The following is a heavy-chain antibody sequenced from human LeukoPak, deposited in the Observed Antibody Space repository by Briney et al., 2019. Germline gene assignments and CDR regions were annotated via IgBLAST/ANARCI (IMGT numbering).Heavy chain of an antibody. V-gene: IGHV1-69*05. CDR2: IIPIFGTA. Sequence: GSSVKVSCKASGGTFSSYAISWVRQAPGQGLEWMGGIIPIFGTANYAQKFQGRVTITTDESTSTAYMELSSLRSEDTAVYYCAREGLSGYCTNGVCSQFDYWGQGTLVTASS. J-gene: IGHJ4*02. CDR1: GGTFSSYA. CDR3: AREGLSGYCTNGVCSQFDY. D-gene: IGHD2-8*01.